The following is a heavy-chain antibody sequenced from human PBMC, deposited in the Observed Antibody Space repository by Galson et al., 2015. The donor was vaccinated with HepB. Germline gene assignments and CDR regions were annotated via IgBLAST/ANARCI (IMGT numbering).Heavy chain of an antibody. D-gene: IGHD2-2*02. V-gene: IGHV1-2*02. Sequence: SVKVSCKASGYTFTGYYMHWVRQAPGQGLEWMGWINPNSGGTNYAQKFQGRVTMTRDTSISTAYMELSRLRSDDTAVYYCARDRCSSTSCYTGAFDIWGQGTMVTVSS. CDR1: GYTFTGYY. CDR3: ARDRCSSTSCYTGAFDI. J-gene: IGHJ3*02. CDR2: INPNSGGT.